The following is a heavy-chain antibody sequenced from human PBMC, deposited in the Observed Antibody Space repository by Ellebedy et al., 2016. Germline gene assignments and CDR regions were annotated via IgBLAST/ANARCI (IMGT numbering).Heavy chain of an antibody. CDR2: ISCYSGDT. Sequence: ASVKVSXXASGYDFTGYGISWVRQAPGQGLEWMGWISCYSGDTNYAQKFQGRVTMTTDTSTSTAYMELRSLRSDDAAVYFCARPIVGATGGGDYYYDGMDVWGQGTTVTVSS. CDR3: ARPIVGATGGGDYYYDGMDV. J-gene: IGHJ6*02. CDR1: GYDFTGYG. D-gene: IGHD1-26*01. V-gene: IGHV1-18*04.